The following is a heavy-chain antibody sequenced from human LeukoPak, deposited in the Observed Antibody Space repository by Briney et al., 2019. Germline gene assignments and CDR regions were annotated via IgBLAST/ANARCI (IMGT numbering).Heavy chain of an antibody. J-gene: IGHJ6*03. Sequence: PSETLSLTCTVSGGSISSYYWSWIRQPPGKGLEWIGYIYYSGSTNYNPSLKSRVTISVDTSKNQFSLKLSSVTAADTAVYYCARGVATLTGSWGIGFYYYYMDVWGKGNTVTVSS. CDR1: GGSISSYY. CDR2: IYYSGST. D-gene: IGHD3-9*01. V-gene: IGHV4-59*01. CDR3: ARGVATLTGSWGIGFYYYYMDV.